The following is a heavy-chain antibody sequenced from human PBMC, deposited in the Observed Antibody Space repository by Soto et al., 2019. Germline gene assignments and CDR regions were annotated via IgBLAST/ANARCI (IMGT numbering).Heavy chain of an antibody. Sequence: GGSLRLSCAASGFTFSRYWMHWVRQAPGKGLVWVSHIYGDGSIINYADSVKGRFTISRDNAKNTLYLQMDSLKDEDTAMYYCVRDRVGVVWGYFDLWGQGTPVTVSS. CDR3: VRDRVGVVWGYFDL. CDR1: GFTFSRYW. D-gene: IGHD1-26*01. CDR2: IYGDGSII. J-gene: IGHJ4*02. V-gene: IGHV3-74*01.